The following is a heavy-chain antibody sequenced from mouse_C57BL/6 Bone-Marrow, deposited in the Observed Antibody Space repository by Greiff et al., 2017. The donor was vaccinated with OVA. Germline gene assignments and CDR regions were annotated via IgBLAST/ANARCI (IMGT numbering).Heavy chain of an antibody. Sequence: EVKLMESGGGLVQPGGSLSLSCAASGFTFTDYYMSWVRQPPGKALEWLGFIRNKANGYTTEYSAYVKGRFTISRDNSQSILYLQMNALRAEDSATYYCARGPWFAYWGQGTLVTVSA. CDR3: ARGPWFAY. CDR1: GFTFTDYY. J-gene: IGHJ3*01. CDR2: IRNKANGYTT. V-gene: IGHV7-3*01.